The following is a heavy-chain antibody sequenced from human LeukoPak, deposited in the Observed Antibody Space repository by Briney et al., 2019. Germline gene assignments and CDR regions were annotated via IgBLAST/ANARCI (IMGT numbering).Heavy chain of an antibody. CDR1: GFTFSRYA. D-gene: IGHD3-22*01. CDR3: AKGDDSSDYLSRSLSLGLDY. J-gene: IGHJ4*02. V-gene: IGHV3-23*01. Sequence: PGGSLRLSCAASGFTFSRYAMSWVRQAPGKGLEWVSAISSSGGSTYYADSVKGRFTISRDNSKNTLYLQMNTLRVEDTAVYYCAKGDDSSDYLSRSLSLGLDYWGQGTLVTVSS. CDR2: ISSSGGST.